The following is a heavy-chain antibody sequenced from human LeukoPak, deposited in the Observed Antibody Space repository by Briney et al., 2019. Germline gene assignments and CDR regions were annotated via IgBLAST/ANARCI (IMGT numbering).Heavy chain of an antibody. D-gene: IGHD5-12*01. V-gene: IGHV3-23*01. CDR2: IGGSNGIT. CDR1: RFTFNSYA. CDR3: ARNENSGWGYFDY. Sequence: GGSLRLSCAASRFTFNSYAMSWVRLAPGKGLEWVSVIGGSNGITFYVGSVKGRFTISRDNSKDTLYLQMNSLRAEDTAVYYCARNENSGWGYFDYWGQGTLVTVS. J-gene: IGHJ4*02.